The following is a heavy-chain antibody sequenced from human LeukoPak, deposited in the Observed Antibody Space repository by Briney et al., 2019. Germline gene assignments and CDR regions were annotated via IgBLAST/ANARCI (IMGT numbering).Heavy chain of an antibody. D-gene: IGHD3-9*01. J-gene: IGHJ5*02. Sequence: PSETLSLTCTVSGGSMRSTNFYWGWIRQPPGKGLEWIGNIYYSGNTYYNPSVKSRVTLSVDVSKNRFSLNLTSVTAADTALYFCARTHFDSLGWFDPWGQGIQVIVSS. V-gene: IGHV4-39*07. CDR2: IYYSGNT. CDR3: ARTHFDSLGWFDP. CDR1: GGSMRSTNFY.